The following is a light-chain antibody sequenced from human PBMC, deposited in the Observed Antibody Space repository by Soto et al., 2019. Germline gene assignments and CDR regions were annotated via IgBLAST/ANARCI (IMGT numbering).Light chain of an antibody. V-gene: IGKV4-1*01. CDR1: QSVLYTSNNQNY. CDR3: MQALQTPPWT. Sequence: DIVMTQSPDSLAVSLGERATISCKSSQSVLYTSNNQNYLAWYQQKPGQPPKLLIYWASTRESGVPDRFSGSGSGTDFTLTISSLQAEDVAVYYCMQALQTPPWTFGQGTKVEIK. J-gene: IGKJ1*01. CDR2: WAS.